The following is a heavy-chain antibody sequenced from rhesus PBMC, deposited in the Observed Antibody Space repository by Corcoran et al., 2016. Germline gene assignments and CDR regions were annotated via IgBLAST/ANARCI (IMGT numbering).Heavy chain of an antibody. CDR2: MNHSNGKT. Sequence: QVQLVQSGAEVKKPGASVKLSCKASGYTFTSYYINWVRQAPGQVLEWMGLMNHSNGKTGYAQKFPGRVTMTGEKSTSTAYMELSRLGSEDTAVYYCTRNGREWDAFDFWGQGLRVTVSS. D-gene: IGHD4-29*01. CDR1: GYTFTSYY. CDR3: TRNGREWDAFDF. J-gene: IGHJ3*01. V-gene: IGHV1S9*01.